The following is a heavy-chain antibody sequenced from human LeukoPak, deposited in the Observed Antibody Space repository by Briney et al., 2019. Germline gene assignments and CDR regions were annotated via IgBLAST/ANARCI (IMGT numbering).Heavy chain of an antibody. D-gene: IGHD4-17*01. CDR3: AGDYGDYYFDY. Sequence: SETLSLTCTVSGGSINSTSNYWDWIRQPPGKGLEWIGSIYYSGSTSYNPSLKSRVTISVDTSKNQFSLKLSSVTAADTAVYFCAGDYGDYYFDYWGQGTLVTVSS. CDR2: IYYSGST. J-gene: IGHJ4*02. CDR1: GGSINSTSNY. V-gene: IGHV4-39*07.